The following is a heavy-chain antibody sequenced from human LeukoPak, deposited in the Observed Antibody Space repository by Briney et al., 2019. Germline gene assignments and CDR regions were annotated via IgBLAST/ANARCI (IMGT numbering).Heavy chain of an antibody. CDR2: INHSGST. D-gene: IGHD6-13*01. CDR3: ASAYSSTSRFRLFDY. J-gene: IGHJ4*02. CDR1: GGSISSYY. Sequence: TPSETLSLTCTVSGGSISSYYWSWIRQPPGKGLEWIGEINHSGSTNYNPSLKSRVTISVDTSKNQFSLKLSSVTAADTAVYYCASAYSSTSRFRLFDYWGQGTLVTVSS. V-gene: IGHV4-34*01.